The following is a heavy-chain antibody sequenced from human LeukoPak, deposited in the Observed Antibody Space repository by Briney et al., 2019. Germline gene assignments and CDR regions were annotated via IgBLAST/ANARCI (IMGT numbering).Heavy chain of an antibody. CDR3: AKDHSSGWSTLSYFDL. CDR2: IRYDGSNE. D-gene: IGHD6-19*01. V-gene: IGHV3-30*02. CDR1: GFTFSNYG. Sequence: GGSLRLXCAASGFTFSNYGMQWVRQAPGKGLEWVAFIRYDGSNEYYADSVKGRFTISRDNSKNTLYLQMNSLRTEDTAVYYCAKDHSSGWSTLSYFDLWGRGTLVTVSS. J-gene: IGHJ2*01.